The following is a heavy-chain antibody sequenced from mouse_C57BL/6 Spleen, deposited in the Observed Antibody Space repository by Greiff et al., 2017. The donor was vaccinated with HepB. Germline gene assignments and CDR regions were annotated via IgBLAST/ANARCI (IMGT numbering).Heavy chain of an antibody. CDR3: ARDTVGY. CDR1: GYTFTSYW. J-gene: IGHJ2*01. CDR2: IDPSDSYT. D-gene: IGHD1-1*01. V-gene: IGHV1-59*01. Sequence: QVQLQQPGAELVRPGTSVKLSCKASGYTFTSYWMHWVKQRPGQGLEWIGVIDPSDSYTNYNQKLKGKATLTVDNSSSTAYRQLSSLTSEDSAVYYCARDTVGYWGQGTTLTVSS.